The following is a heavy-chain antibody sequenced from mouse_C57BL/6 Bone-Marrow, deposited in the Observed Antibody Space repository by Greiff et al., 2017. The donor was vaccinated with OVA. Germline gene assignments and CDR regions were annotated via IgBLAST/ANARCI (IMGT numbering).Heavy chain of an antibody. CDR2: ISNGGGST. D-gene: IGHD1-1*01. J-gene: IGHJ3*01. Sequence: EVQGVESGGGLVQPGGSLKLSCAASGFTFSDYYMYWVRQTPEKRLEWVAYISNGGGSTYYPDTVKGRFTISRDNAKNTLYLQMSRLKSEDTAMYYCARRGYYYGSSFAYWGQGTLVTVSA. CDR3: ARRGYYYGSSFAY. V-gene: IGHV5-12*01. CDR1: GFTFSDYY.